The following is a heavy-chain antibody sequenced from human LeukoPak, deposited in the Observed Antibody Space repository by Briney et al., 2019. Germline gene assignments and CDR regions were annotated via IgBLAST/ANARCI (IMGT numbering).Heavy chain of an antibody. CDR2: IYYSGST. CDR3: AHTRDRNFPYYYYYMDV. Sequence: SETLSLTCTVSGGSISSSSYYWGWIRQPPGKGLEWIGSIYYSGSTCYNPSLKSRVTISVDTSKNQFSLKLSSVTAADTAVYYCAHTRDRNFPYYYYYMDVWGKGTTVTVSS. D-gene: IGHD1-14*01. V-gene: IGHV4-39*01. J-gene: IGHJ6*03. CDR1: GGSISSSSYY.